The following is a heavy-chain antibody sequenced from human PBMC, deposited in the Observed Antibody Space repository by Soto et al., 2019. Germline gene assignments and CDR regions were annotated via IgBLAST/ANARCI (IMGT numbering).Heavy chain of an antibody. CDR3: AKGGWLDDY. CDR2: ISVSGGSR. J-gene: IGHJ4*02. D-gene: IGHD5-12*01. CDR1: GFSFSTYE. V-gene: IGHV3-23*01. Sequence: EVQLLESGGGLAQPGGSLRLSCAASGFSFSTYEMSWVRQAPGKGLEWVSFISVSGGSRYYADSVTGRFTVSRDNSNNILYLQMNSLRADDTAVYYCAKGGWLDDYRGQGTLVTVSS.